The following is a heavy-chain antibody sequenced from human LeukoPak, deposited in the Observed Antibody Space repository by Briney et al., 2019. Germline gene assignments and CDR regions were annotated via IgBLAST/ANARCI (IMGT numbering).Heavy chain of an antibody. CDR2: IYYSGST. CDR3: ARGPPVLRYFDWLSEWPNNNYGMDV. D-gene: IGHD3-9*01. CDR1: GGSISSYY. Sequence: SETLSLTCTVSGGSISSYYWSWIRQPPGKGLEWIGYIYYSGSTNYNPSLKSRVTISVGTSKNQFSLKLSSVTAADTAVYYCARGPPVLRYFDWLSEWPNNNYGMDVWGQGTTVTVSS. V-gene: IGHV4-59*01. J-gene: IGHJ6*02.